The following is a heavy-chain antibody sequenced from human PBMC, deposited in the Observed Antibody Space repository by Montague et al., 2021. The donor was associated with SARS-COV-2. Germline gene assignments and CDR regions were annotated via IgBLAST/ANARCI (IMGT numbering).Heavy chain of an antibody. CDR1: GVSISSGSYY. Sequence: SETLSLTCSVSGVSISSGSYYWSWIRQPPGKGLEWIGYIYDSGSANYNPSLKSRSTISVDTSNNQFSLRLSSVTAADTAVYYCARAYCGGDCHVGPWGQGILVTVSS. D-gene: IGHD2-21*02. CDR3: ARAYCGGDCHVGP. V-gene: IGHV4-61*01. CDR2: IYDSGSA. J-gene: IGHJ5*02.